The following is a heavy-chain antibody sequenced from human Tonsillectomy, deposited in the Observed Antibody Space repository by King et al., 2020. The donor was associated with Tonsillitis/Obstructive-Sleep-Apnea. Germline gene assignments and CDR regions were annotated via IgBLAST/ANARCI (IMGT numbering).Heavy chain of an antibody. CDR2: ISWNGGLI. CDR3: VRDKGYSFGHGFAY. CDR1: GFTFDAYA. V-gene: IGHV3-9*01. Sequence: VQLVESGGGLVQPGRSLRLSCAASGFTFDAYAMHLVRQVPGKGLEWVSGISWNGGLIVYADSVKGRFTISRDNAKNSLYVQMNSLRSEDTALYYCVRDKGYSFGHGFAYWGQGTLVTVSS. J-gene: IGHJ4*02. D-gene: IGHD2-2*02.